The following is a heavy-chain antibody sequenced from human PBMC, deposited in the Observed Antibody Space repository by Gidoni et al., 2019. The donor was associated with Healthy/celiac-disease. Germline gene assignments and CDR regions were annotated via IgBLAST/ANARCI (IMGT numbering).Heavy chain of an antibody. Sequence: QVTLKESGPVLVNPTETLTLTCPVSGFSLRNARMGVSWIRQPPGKALEWLAHIFSNDEKSYSTSLKSRLTISKDTSKSQVVLTMTNMDPVDTATYYCARINDFWSGYSKDYFDYWGQGTLVTVSS. J-gene: IGHJ4*02. CDR1: GFSLRNARMG. D-gene: IGHD3-3*01. CDR2: IFSNDEK. V-gene: IGHV2-26*01. CDR3: ARINDFWSGYSKDYFDY.